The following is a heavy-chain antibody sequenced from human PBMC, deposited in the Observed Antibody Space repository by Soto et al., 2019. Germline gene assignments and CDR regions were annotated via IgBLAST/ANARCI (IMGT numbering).Heavy chain of an antibody. Sequence: EVQLVESGGGLVQPGGSLRLYCAASGFTFSSYSMNWVRQAPGKGLEWVSYISSSSSTIYYADSVKGRFTISRDNAKNSLYLQMNSLRAEDTAVYYCARDATPMADTAMVFYYGMDVWGQGTTVTVSS. V-gene: IGHV3-48*01. J-gene: IGHJ6*02. CDR2: ISSSSSTI. D-gene: IGHD5-18*01. CDR3: ARDATPMADTAMVFYYGMDV. CDR1: GFTFSSYS.